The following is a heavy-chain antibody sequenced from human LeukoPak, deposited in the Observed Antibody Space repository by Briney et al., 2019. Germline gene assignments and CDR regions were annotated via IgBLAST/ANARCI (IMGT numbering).Heavy chain of an antibody. CDR3: ARGYSSASDAFDI. CDR1: GFTFSSYW. V-gene: IGHV3-7*01. D-gene: IGHD6-19*01. CDR2: IKQDGSEK. Sequence: PGGSLRLSCAASGFTFSSYWMSWVRQAPGKGLEWVANIKQDGSEKYYVDSVKGRFTISRDNAKNSLYLQMNSLRAADTAVYYCARGYSSASDAFDIWGQGTMVTVSS. J-gene: IGHJ3*02.